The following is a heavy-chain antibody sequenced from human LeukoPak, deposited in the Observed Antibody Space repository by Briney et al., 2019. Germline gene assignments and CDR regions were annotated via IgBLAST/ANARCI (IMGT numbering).Heavy chain of an antibody. CDR3: ARAGRDGYNFYLDY. J-gene: IGHJ4*02. D-gene: IGHD5-24*01. CDR2: IYYSGTT. CDR1: GGSFSGYH. V-gene: IGHV4-59*08. Sequence: PSETLSLTCAVYGGSFSGYHWTWIRQPPGKGLEWIGYIYYSGTTNYNPSVKSRVTISVDTSRDQFSLNLSSVTAADTAVYYCARAGRDGYNFYLDYWGQGTLVTVSS.